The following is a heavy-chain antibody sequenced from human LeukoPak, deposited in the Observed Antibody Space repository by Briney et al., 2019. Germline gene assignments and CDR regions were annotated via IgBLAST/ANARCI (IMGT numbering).Heavy chain of an antibody. D-gene: IGHD3-22*01. Sequence: GGSLRLSCAASGFTFSTFGMYWVRQAPGKGLDWVAFIRSDGNHEKYGDSVKGRFTISRDNSRNTLYLQMNSLRAEDTALYYCAKDPENNGYSDGSFDYLGQGTLLTVSS. CDR2: IRSDGNHE. CDR3: AKDPENNGYSDGSFDY. CDR1: GFTFSTFG. J-gene: IGHJ4*02. V-gene: IGHV3-30*02.